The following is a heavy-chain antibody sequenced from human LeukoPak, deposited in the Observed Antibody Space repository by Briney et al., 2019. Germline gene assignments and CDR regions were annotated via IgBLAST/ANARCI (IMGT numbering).Heavy chain of an antibody. CDR2: ISYDGSNK. CDR3: AKEWELLDY. V-gene: IGHV3-30*18. D-gene: IGHD1-26*01. Sequence: GGSLRLSCAASGFTFSSYGMHWVRQAPGKGLEWVAVISYDGSNKYYADSVKSRFIISRDNSKNTLYLQMNSLRAEDTAVYYCAKEWELLDYWGQGTLVTVSS. J-gene: IGHJ4*02. CDR1: GFTFSSYG.